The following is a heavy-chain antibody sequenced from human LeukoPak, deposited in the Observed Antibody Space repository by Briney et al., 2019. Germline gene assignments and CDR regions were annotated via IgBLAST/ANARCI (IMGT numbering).Heavy chain of an antibody. Sequence: ASVKVSCKASGYTFTSYGISWVRQAPGQGLEWIGWISAYNGNTNYAQKLQGRVTMTTDTSTSTAYMELRSLRSDDTAAYYCARVSIVITFGGVIVRPFDYWGQGTLVTVSS. J-gene: IGHJ4*02. V-gene: IGHV1-18*01. D-gene: IGHD3-16*02. CDR1: GYTFTSYG. CDR2: ISAYNGNT. CDR3: ARVSIVITFGGVIVRPFDY.